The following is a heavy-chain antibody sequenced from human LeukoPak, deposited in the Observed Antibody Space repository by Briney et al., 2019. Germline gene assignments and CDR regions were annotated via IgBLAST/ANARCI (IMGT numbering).Heavy chain of an antibody. V-gene: IGHV1-2*02. J-gene: IGHJ4*02. CDR1: GGTFSSYA. Sequence: ASVKVSCKASGGTFSSYAISWVRQAPGQGLEWMGWINPNSGGTNYAQKFQGRVTMTRDTSISTAYMELSRLRSDDTAVYYCARDIFIAVAGPYFDYWGQGTLVTVSS. CDR2: INPNSGGT. D-gene: IGHD6-19*01. CDR3: ARDIFIAVAGPYFDY.